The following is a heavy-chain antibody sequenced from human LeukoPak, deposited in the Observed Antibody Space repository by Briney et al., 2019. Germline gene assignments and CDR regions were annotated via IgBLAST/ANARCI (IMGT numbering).Heavy chain of an antibody. CDR3: AREGNTR. CDR1: GFTFSSSW. J-gene: IGHJ4*02. Sequence: GGSLRLSCAASGFTFSSSWMSWVRQAPGKGLEWVANIKQDGSEKYYVDSVKGRFTISRDNAKNSLYLQMNSLRAEDTAVYYCAREGNTRWGQGTLVTVSS. D-gene: IGHD2-2*01. V-gene: IGHV3-7*03. CDR2: IKQDGSEK.